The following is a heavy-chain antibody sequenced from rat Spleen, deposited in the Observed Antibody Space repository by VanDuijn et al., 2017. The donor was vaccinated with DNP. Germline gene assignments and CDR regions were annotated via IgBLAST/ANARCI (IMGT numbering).Heavy chain of an antibody. Sequence: QVQLKESGPGLVQPSQTLSLACTVSGFSLTSHHVHWIRQPSGKGLEWMGLIWTGGSTEYNSTLKSRLSISRDTSKSQVFLKMNSLQTEDTATYYCARGDYDGSYYSYYFDYWGQGVMVTVSS. J-gene: IGHJ2*01. CDR3: ARGDYDGSYYSYYFDY. CDR2: IWTGGST. D-gene: IGHD1-12*02. CDR1: GFSLTSHH. V-gene: IGHV2-43*01.